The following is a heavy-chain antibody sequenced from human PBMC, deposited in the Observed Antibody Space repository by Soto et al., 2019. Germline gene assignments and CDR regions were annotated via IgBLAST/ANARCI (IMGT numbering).Heavy chain of an antibody. CDR2: IWYDGSNK. CDR1: GFNFSSYG. CDR3: ARGHDADDAFDI. J-gene: IGHJ3*02. D-gene: IGHD2-2*01. Sequence: PGGSLRLSCAASGFNFSSYGMHWVRQAPGKGLEWVAVIWYDGSNKYYADSVKGRFTISRDNSKNTLYLQMNSLRAEDTAVYYCARGHDADDAFDIWGQGTMVTVSS. V-gene: IGHV3-33*01.